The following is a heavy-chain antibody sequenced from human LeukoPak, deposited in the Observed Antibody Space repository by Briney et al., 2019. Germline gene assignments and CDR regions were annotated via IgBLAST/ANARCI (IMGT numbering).Heavy chain of an antibody. J-gene: IGHJ4*02. CDR3: ARSVRGEHFDY. CDR1: GGSISSGGYY. CDR2: IDWDDDK. D-gene: IGHD3-10*01. V-gene: IGHV2-70*11. Sequence: TLSLTCTVSGGSISSGGYYWSWIRQHPGKALEWLARIDWDDDKYYSTSLKTRLTISKDTSKNQVVLTMTNMDPVDTATYYCARSVRGEHFDYWGQGTLVTVSS.